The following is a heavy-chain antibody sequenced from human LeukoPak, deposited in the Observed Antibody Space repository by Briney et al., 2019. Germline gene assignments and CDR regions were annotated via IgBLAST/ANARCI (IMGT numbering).Heavy chain of an antibody. Sequence: GGSLRLSCAASGLTLSSYEMNWVRQAPGKGLEWVSYISSSGSTIYYVDSVKGRFTISRDNAKNSLYLQMNSLRVEDTAVYYCAREGSTWGGDWFDPWGQGTLVTVSS. V-gene: IGHV3-48*03. D-gene: IGHD6-13*01. CDR2: ISSSGSTI. CDR3: AREGSTWGGDWFDP. J-gene: IGHJ5*02. CDR1: GLTLSSYE.